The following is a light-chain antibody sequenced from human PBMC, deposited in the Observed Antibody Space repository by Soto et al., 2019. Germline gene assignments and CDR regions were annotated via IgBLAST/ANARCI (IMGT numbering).Light chain of an antibody. Sequence: EIVLTQSPGTLSLSPGERATLSCRASQSVPRSYLAWYQQKPGQAPRLLIHGASTRATGFPARFSGSGSGTDFTLTISSLQAEDVAVYYCQQYNNWPITFGQGTRLEI. CDR2: GAS. CDR1: QSVPRSY. V-gene: IGKV3-15*01. J-gene: IGKJ5*01. CDR3: QQYNNWPIT.